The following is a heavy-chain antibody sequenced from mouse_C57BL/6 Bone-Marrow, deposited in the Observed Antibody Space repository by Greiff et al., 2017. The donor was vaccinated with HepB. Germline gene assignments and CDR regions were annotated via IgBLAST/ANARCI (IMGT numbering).Heavy chain of an antibody. D-gene: IGHD1-1*01. CDR1: GYTFTDYY. CDR2: INPYNGGT. CDR3: ARITTVKETGPFSWFAY. V-gene: IGHV1-19*01. Sequence: EVQLQQSGPVLVKPGASVKMSCKASGYTFTDYYMNWVKQSHGKSLEWIGVINPYNGGTSYNQKFKGKATLTVDKSSSTAYMELNSLTSEDSAVYYCARITTVKETGPFSWFAYWGQGTLVTVSA. J-gene: IGHJ3*01.